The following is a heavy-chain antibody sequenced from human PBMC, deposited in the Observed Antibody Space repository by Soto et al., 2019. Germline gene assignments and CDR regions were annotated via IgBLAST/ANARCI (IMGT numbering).Heavy chain of an antibody. CDR3: ARDTYPPYYFDY. D-gene: IGHD3-16*01. Sequence: EVQLVESGGGLVQPGGSLRLSCAASGFTVSSNYMSWVRQAPGKGLEWVSVIYSGGSTYYADSVKGRFTISRDNSKNTLYLQMNSLRAEDTAVYYCARDTYPPYYFDYWGQGTLVTVSS. J-gene: IGHJ4*02. CDR1: GFTVSSNY. CDR2: IYSGGST. V-gene: IGHV3-66*01.